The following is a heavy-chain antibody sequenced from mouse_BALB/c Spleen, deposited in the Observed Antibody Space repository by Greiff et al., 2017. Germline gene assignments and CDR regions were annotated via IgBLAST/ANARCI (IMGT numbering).Heavy chain of an antibody. CDR2: ISSGGST. D-gene: IGHD1-1*01. V-gene: IGHV5-6-5*01. J-gene: IGHJ1*01. Sequence: EVKLVESGGGLVKPGGSLKLSCAASGFTFSSYAMSWVRQTPEKRLEWVASISSGGSTYYPDSVKGRFTISRDNARNILYLQMSSLRSEDTAMYYCEREKNYYGSPGGYFDVWGAGTTVTVSS. CDR1: GFTFSSYA. CDR3: EREKNYYGSPGGYFDV.